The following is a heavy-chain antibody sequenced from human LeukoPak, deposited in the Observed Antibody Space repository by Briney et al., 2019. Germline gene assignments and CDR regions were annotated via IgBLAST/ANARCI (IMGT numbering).Heavy chain of an antibody. CDR3: ARDILTDDAFDI. CDR1: GYTFTGYF. V-gene: IGHV1-2*02. Sequence: GASVKVSCKASGYTFTGYFMHWVRQAPGQGLEWMGWINPNSGGTNYEQKFQGRGTMTRDTSISTAYLELSRLTSDDTAVYYCARDILTDDAFDIWGQGTMVTVSS. CDR2: INPNSGGT. D-gene: IGHD7-27*01. J-gene: IGHJ3*02.